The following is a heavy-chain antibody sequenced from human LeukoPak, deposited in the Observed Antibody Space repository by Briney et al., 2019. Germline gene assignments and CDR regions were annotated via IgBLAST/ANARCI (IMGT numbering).Heavy chain of an antibody. CDR3: ALRSDYSSGWYRGHFDY. CDR2: IIPIFGTA. CDR1: GGTFSSYA. D-gene: IGHD6-19*01. Sequence: GASVKVSCKASGGTFSSYAISWVRQAPGQGLEWMGGIIPIFGTANYAQKFQGRVTITTDESTSTAYMELSSLRSEDTAVYYCALRSDYSSGWYRGHFDYWGQRTLVTVSS. V-gene: IGHV1-69*05. J-gene: IGHJ4*02.